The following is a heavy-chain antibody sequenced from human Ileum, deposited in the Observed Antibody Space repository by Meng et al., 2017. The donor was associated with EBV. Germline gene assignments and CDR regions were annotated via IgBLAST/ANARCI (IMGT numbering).Heavy chain of an antibody. CDR2: LSGSSGYT. CDR1: GFTLSSKT. J-gene: IGHJ4*02. Sequence: VELWDSGGGLVRPGGSLRLSCAALGFTLSSKTMCWVRPAPGKGLEWVSTLSGSSGYTYYADSVKGRFTISRDNSKNTLYLQMNSLKAEDTAVYYCAKKESSGYQPYDYWGQGTLVTVSS. CDR3: AKKESSGYQPYDY. D-gene: IGHD2-2*01. V-gene: IGHV3-23*01.